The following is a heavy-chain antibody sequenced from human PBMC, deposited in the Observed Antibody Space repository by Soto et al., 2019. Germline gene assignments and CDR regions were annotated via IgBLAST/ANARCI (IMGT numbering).Heavy chain of an antibody. V-gene: IGHV3-11*01. J-gene: IGHJ6*02. CDR3: ARDREPCVYHGMAG. CDR2: ISGGGTTV. CDR1: GFAFSDFY. Sequence: QVQLVESGGGLVKTGGSLRLSCAAPGFAFSDFYMSWTRQAPGKGLEWISYISGGGTTVFYADSVKGRFTISRDNAQKSLYLQMDSLTSEDTAIYYWARDREPCVYHGMAGWGQGTTVSVSS.